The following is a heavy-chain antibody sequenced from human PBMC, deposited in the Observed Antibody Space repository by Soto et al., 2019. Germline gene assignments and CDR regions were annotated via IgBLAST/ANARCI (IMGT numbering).Heavy chain of an antibody. Sequence: EVQLVESGGGLIQPGGSLRLSCAASGFTFSSNDMNWVRQAPGKGLEWVSLIYSGGSTYYAESVKGRFTISRDNSKNTLDLQMSSLRAEDTAVYYCATRPLLPGAPWGQGTMVTVSS. J-gene: IGHJ3*01. CDR2: IYSGGST. CDR1: GFTFSSND. V-gene: IGHV3-53*01. CDR3: ATRPLLPGAP. D-gene: IGHD3-22*01.